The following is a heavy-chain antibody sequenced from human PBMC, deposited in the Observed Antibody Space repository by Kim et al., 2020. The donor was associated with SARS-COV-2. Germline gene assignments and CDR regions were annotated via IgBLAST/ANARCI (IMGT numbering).Heavy chain of an antibody. V-gene: IGHV4-59*01. J-gene: IGHJ6*01. D-gene: IGHD5-18*01. Sequence: SETLSLTCTVSGGSISSSYWSWIRQPPGKGLEWIGYIYYSGSTNYNPSLKSRVTISVDTSKNQFSLKLSSVTAADTAVYYCARVSDGYGWLTDAQERYG. CDR1: GGSISSSY. CDR2: IYYSGST. CDR3: ARVSDGYGWLTDAQERYG.